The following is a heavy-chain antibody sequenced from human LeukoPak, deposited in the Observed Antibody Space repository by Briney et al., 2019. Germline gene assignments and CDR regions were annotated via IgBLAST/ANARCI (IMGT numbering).Heavy chain of an antibody. CDR2: IIPIFGTA. D-gene: IGHD3-22*01. J-gene: IGHJ4*02. Sequence: SVKVSCKASGGTFSSYAISWVRQAPGQGLEWMGGIIPIFGTANYAQKFQGRVTITTDESTSTAYMELSSLRSEDTAVYYCARSGEDYYDSRYFDYWGQGTLVTVSS. V-gene: IGHV1-69*05. CDR1: GGTFSSYA. CDR3: ARSGEDYYDSRYFDY.